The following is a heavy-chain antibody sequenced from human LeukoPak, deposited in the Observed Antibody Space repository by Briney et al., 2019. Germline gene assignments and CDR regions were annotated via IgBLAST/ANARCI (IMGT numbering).Heavy chain of an antibody. Sequence: PGGSLRLSCAASGFTFSSYSMNWVRQAPGKGLEWVSSISSSSSYIYYADSVKGRFTISRDNAKNSLYLQMNSLRAEDTAVYYCARDLTGVVAAAGTPIDYWGQGTLVTVSS. J-gene: IGHJ4*02. CDR1: GFTFSSYS. D-gene: IGHD6-13*01. CDR3: ARDLTGVVAAAGTPIDY. CDR2: ISSSSSYI. V-gene: IGHV3-21*01.